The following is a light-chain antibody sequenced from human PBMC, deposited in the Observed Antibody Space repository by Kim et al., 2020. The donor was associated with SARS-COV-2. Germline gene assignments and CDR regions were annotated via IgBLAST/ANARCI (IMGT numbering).Light chain of an antibody. CDR3: NSRDNDGKVV. CDR2: GKN. V-gene: IGLV3-19*01. CDR1: SLRSYD. J-gene: IGLJ3*02. Sequence: SSELTQDPVVSVALGQTVTITCQGDSLRSYDASWYHQKAGQAPVLVIYGKNDRPSGIPDRFSGSRSGNTASLTITGAQAEDAAEYYCNSRDNDGKVVFGG.